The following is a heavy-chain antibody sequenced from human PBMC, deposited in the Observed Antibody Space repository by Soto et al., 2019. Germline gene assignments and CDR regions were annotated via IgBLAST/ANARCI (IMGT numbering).Heavy chain of an antibody. CDR1: GFTFSSYG. V-gene: IGHV3-30*03. CDR3: ARIMTGYSSPPHQPDY. J-gene: IGHJ4*02. Sequence: GGSLRLSCAASGFTFSSYGMHWVRQAPGKGLEWVAVISYDGSNKYYADSVKGRFTISRDNSKNTLYLQMNSLRAEDTAVYYCARIMTGYSSPPHQPDYWGQGTLVTVSS. CDR2: ISYDGSNK. D-gene: IGHD6-19*01.